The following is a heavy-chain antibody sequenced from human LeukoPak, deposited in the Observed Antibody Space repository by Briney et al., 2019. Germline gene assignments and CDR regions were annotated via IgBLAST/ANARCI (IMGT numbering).Heavy chain of an antibody. J-gene: IGHJ4*02. CDR2: ISAIGGSS. V-gene: IGHV3-23*01. D-gene: IGHD1-26*01. CDR1: GLTFSIYA. Sequence: GGSLRLSCAASGLTFSIYAMNWVRQAPGKGLEWVSAISAIGGSSHYADSVRGRFTISRDNSKNTLYLEMNSLRAEDSAVYYCAYQGGSYSGLFNYWGQGTLVSVSS. CDR3: AYQGGSYSGLFNY.